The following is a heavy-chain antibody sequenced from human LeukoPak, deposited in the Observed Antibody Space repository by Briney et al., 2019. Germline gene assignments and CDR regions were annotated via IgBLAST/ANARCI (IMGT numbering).Heavy chain of an antibody. CDR1: GGSISSSSYY. Sequence: SPSETLSLTCTVSGGSISSSSYYWGWIRQPPGKGLEWIGSIYYSGSTYYNPSLKSRVTISVDKSKNQFSLKLSSVTAADTAVYYCSVSGSYYRDFDYWGRGTLVTVSS. CDR3: SVSGSYYRDFDY. V-gene: IGHV4-39*07. J-gene: IGHJ4*02. CDR2: IYYSGST. D-gene: IGHD1-26*01.